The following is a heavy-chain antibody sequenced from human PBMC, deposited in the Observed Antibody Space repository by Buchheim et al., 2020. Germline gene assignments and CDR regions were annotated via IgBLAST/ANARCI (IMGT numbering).Heavy chain of an antibody. CDR3: AKRGGGYCCSTSCRFSYGMDV. V-gene: IGHV3-23*01. Sequence: EVQLLESGGGLVQPGGSLRLSCAASGFTFSSYAMSWVRQAPGKGLEWVSAISGSGGSTYYADSVKGRFTISRDNSKNTLYLQMNSLKAEDTAVYYCAKRGGGYCCSTSCRFSYGMDVWGQGTT. J-gene: IGHJ6*02. CDR2: ISGSGGST. CDR1: GFTFSSYA. D-gene: IGHD2-2*01.